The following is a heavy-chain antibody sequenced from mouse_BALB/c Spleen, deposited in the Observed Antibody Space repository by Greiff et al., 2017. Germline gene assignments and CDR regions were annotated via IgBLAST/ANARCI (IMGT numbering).Heavy chain of an antibody. CDR2: IYPSDSYT. CDR3: AREVRYGAAWFAY. Sequence: QVQLQQSGAELVRPGASVKLSCKASGYTFTSYWINWVKQRPGQGLEWIGTIYPSDSYTNYNQKFKDKATLTVDKSSSTAYMQLSAPTSEDSAVYYCAREVRYGAAWFAYWGQGTLVTVSA. V-gene: IGHV1-69*02. CDR1: GYTFTSYW. J-gene: IGHJ3*01. D-gene: IGHD2-10*02.